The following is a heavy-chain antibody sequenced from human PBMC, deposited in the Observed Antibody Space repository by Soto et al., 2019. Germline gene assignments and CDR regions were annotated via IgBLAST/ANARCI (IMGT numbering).Heavy chain of an antibody. CDR2: IVVGSGNT. J-gene: IGHJ4*02. D-gene: IGHD3-22*01. V-gene: IGHV1-58*01. Sequence: SVKVSCKASGFTFTSSAVQWVRQTRGQRLEWIGWIVVGSGNTNYAQKFQERVTITRDMSTSTAYMELSSLRSEDTAVYYCAALSYYYDSSGYHFGDYWGQGTLVTVSS. CDR1: GFTFTSSA. CDR3: AALSYYYDSSGYHFGDY.